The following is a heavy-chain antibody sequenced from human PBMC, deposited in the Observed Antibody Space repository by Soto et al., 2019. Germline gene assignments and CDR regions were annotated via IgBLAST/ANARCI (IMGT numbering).Heavy chain of an antibody. CDR3: AGGYGSGSYLDY. J-gene: IGHJ4*02. Sequence: ASVTVSCKASGYTFSSYGITWVRQAPGQGLEWMGWVSGYYGKTNYAQHLQGRVTMTTDTSTSTAYMELRSLRSDDPAVYYCAGGYGSGSYLDYWGQGTLVTVS. CDR1: GYTFSSYG. CDR2: VSGYYGKT. V-gene: IGHV1-18*01. D-gene: IGHD3-10*01.